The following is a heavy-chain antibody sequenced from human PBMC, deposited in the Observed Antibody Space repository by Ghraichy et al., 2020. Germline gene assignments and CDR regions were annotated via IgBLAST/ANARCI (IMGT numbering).Heavy chain of an antibody. J-gene: IGHJ6*02. D-gene: IGHD2-2*01. CDR1: GYTLTELS. CDR3: ETEASSRYGMDV. CDR2: FDPEDGET. V-gene: IGHV1-24*01. Sequence: ASVKVSCKVSGYTLTELSIHWVRQAPGKGLEWMGGFDPEDGETIYAQKFQGRVTMTEDTSTDTAYMELSSLRSEDTAVYYCETEASSRYGMDVWGQGTTVTVSS.